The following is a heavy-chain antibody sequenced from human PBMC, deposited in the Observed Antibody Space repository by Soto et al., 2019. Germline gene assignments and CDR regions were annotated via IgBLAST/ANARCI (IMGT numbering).Heavy chain of an antibody. Sequence: SETLSLTCAVSGGSISSYYWSWIRQPPGKGLEWIGCIYYSGSTNYNPSLKSRVTISVDTSKNQFSLKLSSVTAADTAVYYRARRYGASFDYWGQGTLVTVSS. J-gene: IGHJ4*02. V-gene: IGHV4-59*01. CDR1: GGSISSYY. D-gene: IGHD4-17*01. CDR3: ARRYGASFDY. CDR2: IYYSGST.